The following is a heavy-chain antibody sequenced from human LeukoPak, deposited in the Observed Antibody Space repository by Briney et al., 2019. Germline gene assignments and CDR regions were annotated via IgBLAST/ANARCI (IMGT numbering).Heavy chain of an antibody. V-gene: IGHV4-30-2*06. CDR3: AGEIPEVIIAAAGIGCYYMDV. CDR2: ISQRGDT. D-gene: IGHD6-13*01. J-gene: IGHJ6*03. CDR1: GGSIYSGGYS. Sequence: SETLSLTCAVSGGSIYSGGYSWSWIRQSPEKGLEWIGYISQRGDTKYTPSLKSRVTISVDRSKNQFALNLTSVTAADTAVYYCAGEIPEVIIAAAGIGCYYMDVWGKGTTVTVSS.